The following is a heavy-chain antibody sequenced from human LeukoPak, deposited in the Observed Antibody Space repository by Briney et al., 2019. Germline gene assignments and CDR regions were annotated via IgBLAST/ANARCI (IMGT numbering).Heavy chain of an antibody. J-gene: IGHJ4*02. CDR1: GFTFTSSA. V-gene: IGHV1-58*02. D-gene: IGHD1-26*01. CDR2: IVVGSGNT. CDR3: AAVQVGANYYFDY. Sequence: ASVKVSCKASGFTFTSSAMQWVRQARGQRLERIGWIVVGSGNTNYAQKFQERVTITRGMSTSRAYMELSSLRSEDTAVYYCAAVQVGANYYFDYWGQGTLVTVSS.